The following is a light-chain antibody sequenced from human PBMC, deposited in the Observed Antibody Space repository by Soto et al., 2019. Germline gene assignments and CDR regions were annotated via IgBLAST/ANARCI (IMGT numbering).Light chain of an antibody. V-gene: IGKV1-17*01. CDR2: GAS. Sequence: DIQMTQSPSSLSASVGDRGTITCRASQDIRGDLGWYQQKPGKTPKRLIFGASSLQSGVPSRFSGSGSGTEFSLTISSLQPEDFTTYYCLQHTTFPWTFGQGTKVEVK. CDR3: LQHTTFPWT. J-gene: IGKJ1*01. CDR1: QDIRGD.